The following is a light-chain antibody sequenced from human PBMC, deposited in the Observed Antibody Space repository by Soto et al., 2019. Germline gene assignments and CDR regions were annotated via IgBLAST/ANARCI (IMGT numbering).Light chain of an antibody. V-gene: IGKV3-11*01. Sequence: DIVLTQSKATLSLSPGERATLSCRASQSVSSYLAWYQQKPGQAPRLLIYDASNRATGIPARFSGSGSGTDFTLTISSLEPEDFAVYYCQQRSNWPVTFGQGTKVDIK. CDR3: QQRSNWPVT. CDR2: DAS. J-gene: IGKJ1*01. CDR1: QSVSSY.